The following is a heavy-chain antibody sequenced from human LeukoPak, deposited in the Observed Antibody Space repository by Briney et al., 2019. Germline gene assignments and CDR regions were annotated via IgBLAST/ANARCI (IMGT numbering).Heavy chain of an antibody. Sequence: SSETLSLTCTASGGSIGSTHYSWGWIRQPPGKGLEWIGSIHYSGSTYYNPSLKSRVTISVDTSKNHFSLRLSSVIAADTAVYYCARPSEEYSYYYGMDVWGQGTTVTVSS. CDR2: IHYSGST. CDR3: ARPSEEYSYYYGMDV. J-gene: IGHJ6*02. CDR1: GGSIGSTHYS. V-gene: IGHV4-39*02.